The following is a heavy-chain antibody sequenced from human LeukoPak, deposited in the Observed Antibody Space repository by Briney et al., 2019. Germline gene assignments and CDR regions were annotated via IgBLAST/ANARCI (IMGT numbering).Heavy chain of an antibody. Sequence: GGSLRLSCAASGLTFSSYSMHWVRQAPGEGLDWVAIVSSDGSIKYYADSVKGRFTISRDNSKNTLYLQMNSLRVEDTAVYYCARDQGFFDYWGQGTLVTVSS. CDR2: VSSDGSIK. V-gene: IGHV3-30-3*01. CDR3: ARDQGFFDY. CDR1: GLTFSSYS. J-gene: IGHJ4*02.